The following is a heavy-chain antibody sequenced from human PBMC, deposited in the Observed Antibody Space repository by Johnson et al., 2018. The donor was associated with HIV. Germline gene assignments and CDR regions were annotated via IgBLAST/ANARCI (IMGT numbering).Heavy chain of an antibody. V-gene: IGHV3-30*14. J-gene: IGHJ3*02. Sequence: QVQLVESGGGVVQPGRSLRLSCSASGFTFSSYVMHWVRQAPGKGLEWVAVISYDGSNKYYADSVKGRFTISRDNSKNTLYLQMNSLRAEDTAVYYCARSGYGSGSTHDAFDIWGQGTMVTVSS. D-gene: IGHD3-10*01. CDR3: ARSGYGSGSTHDAFDI. CDR1: GFTFSSYV. CDR2: ISYDGSNK.